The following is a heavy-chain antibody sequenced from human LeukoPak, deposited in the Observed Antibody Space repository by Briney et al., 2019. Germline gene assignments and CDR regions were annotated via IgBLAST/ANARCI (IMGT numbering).Heavy chain of an antibody. J-gene: IGHJ4*02. CDR2: ISSSSSYI. CDR1: GFTFSSYS. D-gene: IGHD3-22*01. V-gene: IGHV3-21*01. CDR3: ARFRYYDSSAQDDY. Sequence: GGSLRLSCAASGFTFSSYSMNWVRQAPGKGLEWVSSISSSSSYIYYADSVKGRFTISRDNAKNSLYLQMNSLRAEGAAVYYCARFRYYDSSAQDDYWGQGTLVTVSS.